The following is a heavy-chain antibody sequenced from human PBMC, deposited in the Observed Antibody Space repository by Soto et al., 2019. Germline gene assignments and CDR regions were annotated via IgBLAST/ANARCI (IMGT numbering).Heavy chain of an antibody. V-gene: IGHV3-23*01. CDR2: ISGSGGST. Sequence: PGGSLRLSCAASGFTFSSYAMSWVRQAPGKGLEWVSAISGSGGSTYYADSVKGRFTISRDNSKNTLYLQMNSLRAEDTAVYYCAKFGPYSSSSRYYGVDVWGQGTTVTVSS. CDR1: GFTFSSYA. CDR3: AKFGPYSSSSRYYGVDV. D-gene: IGHD6-6*01. J-gene: IGHJ6*02.